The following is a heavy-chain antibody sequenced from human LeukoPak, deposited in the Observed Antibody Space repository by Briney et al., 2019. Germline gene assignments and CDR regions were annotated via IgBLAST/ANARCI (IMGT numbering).Heavy chain of an antibody. V-gene: IGHV4-31*03. CDR2: IYYSGST. Sequence: PSETLSLTCTVSGGSISSGGYYWSWIRQHPGKGLEWIGYIYYSGSTYYNPSLKSRVTISVDTSKNQFSLKLSSVTAADTAVYYCARGWRGYLNYWGQGTLVTVSS. D-gene: IGHD3-3*01. CDR1: GGSISSGGYY. J-gene: IGHJ4*02. CDR3: ARGWRGYLNY.